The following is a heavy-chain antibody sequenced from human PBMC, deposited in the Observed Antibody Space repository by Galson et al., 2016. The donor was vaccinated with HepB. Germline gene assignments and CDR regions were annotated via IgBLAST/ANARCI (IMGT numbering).Heavy chain of an antibody. CDR2: ISGGSNFX. D-gene: IGHD3-10*01. Sequence: RLXXXASXXXFSSYXXXWVXXAPGKXLEXXXSISGGSNFXNYAHSAKGRFTISRDNAKNSLYLQMNSLRAEDTAXYYCAREDYYXSGSMLQXFDPXGQG. J-gene: IGHJ5*02. CDR3: AREDYYXSGSMLQXFDP. V-gene: IGHV3-21*01. CDR1: XXXFSSYX.